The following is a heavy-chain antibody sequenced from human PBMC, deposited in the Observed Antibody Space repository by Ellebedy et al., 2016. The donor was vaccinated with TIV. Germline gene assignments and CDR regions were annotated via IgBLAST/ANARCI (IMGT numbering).Heavy chain of an antibody. Sequence: MPGGSLRLSCTVSGGSISTHSWSWIRQPPGRGLEYIGYFYYSGKTNYSPSLKDRVTISLDTSKSQFSLNLNSVTAADTAVYYCARKSLSNWSFDLWGRGTLVTVSS. CDR3: ARKSLSNWSFDL. V-gene: IGHV4-59*11. CDR2: FYYSGKT. J-gene: IGHJ2*01. CDR1: GGSISTHS.